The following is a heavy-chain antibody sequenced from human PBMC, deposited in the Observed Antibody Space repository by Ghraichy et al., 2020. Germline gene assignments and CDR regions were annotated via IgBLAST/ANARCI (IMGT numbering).Heavy chain of an antibody. D-gene: IGHD1-14*01. V-gene: IGHV4-34*01. CDR2: INHSGST. CDR1: GGSFSGYY. Sequence: SETLSLTCAVYGGSFSGYYWSWIRQPPGKGLEWIGEINHSGSTNYNPSLKSRVTISVDTSKNQFSLKLSSVTAADTAVYYCARVGRNSLNYYYYYGMDVWGQGTTVTVSS. CDR3: ARVGRNSLNYYYYYGMDV. J-gene: IGHJ6*02.